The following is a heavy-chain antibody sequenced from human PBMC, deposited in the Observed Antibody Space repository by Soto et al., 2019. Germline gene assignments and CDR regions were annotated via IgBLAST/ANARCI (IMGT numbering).Heavy chain of an antibody. Sequence: QVQLVESGGGVVQPGRSLRLSCAASGFTFSSYGMHWVRQAPGKGLEWVAVISYDGSNKYYADSVKGRFTISRDNSKNTLYLQINSLRAEDTAVYYCAKDLLFMGGASYYSYSGRDVWAQGPTVPVPS. CDR1: GFTFSSYG. J-gene: IGHJ6*02. V-gene: IGHV3-30*18. D-gene: IGHD1-26*01. CDR2: ISYDGSNK. CDR3: AKDLLFMGGASYYSYSGRDV.